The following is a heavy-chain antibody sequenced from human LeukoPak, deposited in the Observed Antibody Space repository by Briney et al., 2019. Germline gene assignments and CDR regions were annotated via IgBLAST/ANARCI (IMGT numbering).Heavy chain of an antibody. CDR1: GGTFSSYA. CDR3: AACSGGSCYEFDP. Sequence: SVKVSCKASGGTFSSYAISWVRQAPGQGLEWMGRIIPIFGTANYAQKFQGRVTITTDESTSTAYMELSSLRSEDTAVYYCAACSGGSCYEFDPWGQGTLVTVSP. J-gene: IGHJ5*02. V-gene: IGHV1-69*05. CDR2: IIPIFGTA. D-gene: IGHD2-15*01.